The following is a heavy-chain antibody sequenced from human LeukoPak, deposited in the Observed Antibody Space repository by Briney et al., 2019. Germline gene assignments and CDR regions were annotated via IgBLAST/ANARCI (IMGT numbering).Heavy chain of an antibody. CDR2: IYNSGST. Sequence: PSETLSLTCAVSGNSISNTYYWGWIRQPPGKELEWIGSIYNSGSTHYNPSLKSRVTISVDTSKNQFSLKLSSVTAADTAVYYCARNSSGIYFDYWGQGTLVTVSS. J-gene: IGHJ4*02. V-gene: IGHV4-38-2*01. CDR3: ARNSSGIYFDY. D-gene: IGHD1-26*01. CDR1: GNSISNTYY.